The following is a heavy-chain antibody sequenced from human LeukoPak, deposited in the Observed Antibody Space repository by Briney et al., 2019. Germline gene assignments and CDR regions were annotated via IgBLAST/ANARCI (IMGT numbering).Heavy chain of an antibody. V-gene: IGHV3-13*01. CDR2: IGTAGDT. Sequence: GGSLRLSCAASGFTFSSYDMPWVRQATGKGLEWVSAIGTAGDTYYPGSVKGRFTISRENAKNSLYLQMNSLRAGDTAVYYCARGAYYYDSSGYHPAAFDIWGQGTMVTVSS. CDR3: ARGAYYYDSSGYHPAAFDI. J-gene: IGHJ3*02. D-gene: IGHD3-22*01. CDR1: GFTFSSYD.